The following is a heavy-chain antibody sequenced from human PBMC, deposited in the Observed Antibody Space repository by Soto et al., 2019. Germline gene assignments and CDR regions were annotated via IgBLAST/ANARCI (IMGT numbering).Heavy chain of an antibody. J-gene: IGHJ4*02. V-gene: IGHV3-64D*06. Sequence: AGSLRLSCSASGFTLSSYDMHWVRQAPGKGLEYVSGVSRKGNNIYYADSVKGRFTISRDTFKNTLFLQMTSLRVEDTAVYYCVKEEIVVVGGFDYWGQGT. CDR3: VKEEIVVVGGFDY. CDR2: VSRKGNNI. CDR1: GFTLSSYD. D-gene: IGHD1-26*01.